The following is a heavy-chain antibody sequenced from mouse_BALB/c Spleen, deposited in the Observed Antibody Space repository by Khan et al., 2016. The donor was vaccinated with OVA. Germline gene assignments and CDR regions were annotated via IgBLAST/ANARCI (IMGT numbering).Heavy chain of an antibody. D-gene: IGHD2-14*01. V-gene: IGHV2-6-4*01. CDR3: ARAYYRYDGYYAMDY. J-gene: IGHJ4*01. CDR1: GFSLSRYN. CDR2: IWGGGGT. Sequence: QIQLVQSGLGLVAPSQSLSITCTVSGFSLSRYNIHWVRQPPGKGLEWLGMIWGGGGTDYNSTLKSRLSIRKDNSKSQVFLKMNSLQTDDTAMYYCARAYYRYDGYYAMDYWGQGTPVTVSS.